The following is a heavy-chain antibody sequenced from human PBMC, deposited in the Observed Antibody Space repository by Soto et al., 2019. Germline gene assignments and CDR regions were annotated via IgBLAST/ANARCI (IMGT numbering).Heavy chain of an antibody. CDR3: AKLQSWRALDY. CDR2: ISGSGSGP. CDR1: GFTFSNYD. D-gene: IGHD6-13*01. Sequence: EVLLLESGGGLVQPGGSLRLSCAASGFTFSNYDMGWVRQAPGKGLELVSFISGSGSGPYYADSVKGLFTISSDNAENTLYLQMNSLRVEDTAVYYCAKLQSWRALDYWGQGTLVTVSS. J-gene: IGHJ4*02. V-gene: IGHV3-23*01.